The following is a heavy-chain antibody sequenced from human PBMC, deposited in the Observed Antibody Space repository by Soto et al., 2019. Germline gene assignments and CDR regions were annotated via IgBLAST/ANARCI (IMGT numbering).Heavy chain of an antibody. J-gene: IGHJ6*02. D-gene: IGHD3-3*01. CDR2: IYNDGST. CDR3: GRDITIFGVVYGVDV. V-gene: IGHV3-53*01. CDR1: GFTVSSSY. Sequence: PGGSLRLSCAASGFTVSSSYITWVRQAPGRGLEWASAIYNDGSTYYADSVKGRFTITRDNSKNTLYLQMNSLRDEDTAVYYCGRDITIFGVVYGVDVWGQGTTVTVSS.